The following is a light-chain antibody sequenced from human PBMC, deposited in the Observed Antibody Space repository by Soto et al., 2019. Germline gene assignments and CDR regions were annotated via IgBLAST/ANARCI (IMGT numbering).Light chain of an antibody. V-gene: IGLV2-14*01. J-gene: IGLJ1*01. CDR3: SSYSISTAYL. CDR1: SSDVGYYDY. CDR2: EVS. Sequence: QSLLTQPASLSGSPGQSITISCTGSSSDVGYYDYVSWYQLHPGKAPKLMVFEVSNRPSGVSYRFSGSKSGNTASLTISGLQAEDEADYFCSSYSISTAYLFGTGTKVTVL.